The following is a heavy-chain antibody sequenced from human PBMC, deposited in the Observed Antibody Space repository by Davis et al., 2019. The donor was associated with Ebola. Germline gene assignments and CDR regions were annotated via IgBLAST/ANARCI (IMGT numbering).Heavy chain of an antibody. CDR1: GFTFSSYT. V-gene: IGHV3-73*01. CDR3: TSPLHCSGGSCYSEG. Sequence: GESLKISCAASGFTFSSYTMNWVRQASGKGLEWVGRIRSKANSYATAYAASVKGRFTISRDDSKNTAYLQMNSLKTEDTAVYYCTSPLHCSGGSCYSEGWGQGTLVTVSS. CDR2: IRSKANSYAT. D-gene: IGHD2-15*01. J-gene: IGHJ4*02.